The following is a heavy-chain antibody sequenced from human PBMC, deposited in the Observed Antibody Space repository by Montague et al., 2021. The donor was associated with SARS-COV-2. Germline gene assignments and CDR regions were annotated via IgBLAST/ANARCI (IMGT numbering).Heavy chain of an antibody. CDR3: ARLGRGYSYAQSAFDI. J-gene: IGHJ3*02. D-gene: IGHD5-18*01. V-gene: IGHV4-59*08. CDR2: IYYSGST. CDR1: GFTFSSYA. Sequence: LRLSCAASGFTFSSYAMHWIRQPPGKGLEWIGYIYYSGSTNYNPSLKSRVTISVDTSKNQFSLKLSSVTAADTAVYYCARLGRGYSYAQSAFDIWGQGTMVTVSS.